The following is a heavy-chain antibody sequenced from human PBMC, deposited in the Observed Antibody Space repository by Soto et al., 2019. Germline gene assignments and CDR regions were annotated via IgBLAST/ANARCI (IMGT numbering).Heavy chain of an antibody. CDR1: GGSFSGYY. Sequence: PSETLSLTCAVYGGSFSGYYWSWIRQPPGKGLEWIGEINHRGSTNYNPSLKSRVTISVDTSKNQFSLKLSSVTAADTAVYYCARGGFGDYGRYYYYGMDVWGQGTTVTVSS. D-gene: IGHD4-17*01. CDR2: INHRGST. CDR3: ARGGFGDYGRYYYYGMDV. J-gene: IGHJ6*02. V-gene: IGHV4-34*01.